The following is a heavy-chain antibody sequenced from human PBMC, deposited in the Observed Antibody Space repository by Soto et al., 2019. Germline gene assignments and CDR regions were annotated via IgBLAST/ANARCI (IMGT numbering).Heavy chain of an antibody. Sequence: SETLSLTCTVSGGSISSYYWSWIRQPPGKGLEWIGYIYYSGSTNYNPSLKSRVTISVDTSKNQFSLKLSSVTAADTAVYYCARDLPWIQLWLPTGYYYYGMDVWGQGTTVTVSS. D-gene: IGHD5-18*01. CDR2: IYYSGST. CDR1: GGSISSYY. V-gene: IGHV4-59*01. CDR3: ARDLPWIQLWLPTGYYYYGMDV. J-gene: IGHJ6*02.